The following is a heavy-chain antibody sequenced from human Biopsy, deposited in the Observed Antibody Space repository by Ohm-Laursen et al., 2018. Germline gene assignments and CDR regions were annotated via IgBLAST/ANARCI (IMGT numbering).Heavy chain of an antibody. J-gene: IGHJ3*02. D-gene: IGHD1-26*01. CDR3: ARVFGGAYYSYAFDI. CDR1: GYTFTGQY. V-gene: IGHV1-2*02. CDR2: ITADEK. Sequence: SVKVSCKASGYTFTGQYLHWVRRAPGQGLEWMGWITADEKNSAPKFQGRVTMTTDMSTSTAYMELRGLKSDDTAVYYCARVFGGAYYSYAFDIWGQGTLVIVSS.